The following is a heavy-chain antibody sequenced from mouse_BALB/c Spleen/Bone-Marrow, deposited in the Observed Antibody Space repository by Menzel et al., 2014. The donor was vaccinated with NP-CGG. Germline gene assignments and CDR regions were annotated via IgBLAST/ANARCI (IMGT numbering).Heavy chain of an antibody. Sequence: EVQLQQSGAELVKPGASVKLSCTASGFNIKDTYMHWVKQRPEQGLEWIGRIDPANGNTKYDPKFQGKATITADTSSNTAYLQLSSLTSEDTGVYYCAKYYYGNSLFAYWGQGTLVTVSA. J-gene: IGHJ3*01. D-gene: IGHD1-1*01. CDR3: AKYYYGNSLFAY. V-gene: IGHV14-3*02. CDR1: GFNIKDTY. CDR2: IDPANGNT.